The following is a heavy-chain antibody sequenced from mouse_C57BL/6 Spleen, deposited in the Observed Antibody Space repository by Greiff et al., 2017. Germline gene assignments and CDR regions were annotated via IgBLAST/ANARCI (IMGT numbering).Heavy chain of an antibody. CDR2: ISDGGSSS. CDR1: GFTFSTSA. D-gene: IGHD1-1*01. J-gene: IGHJ3*01. V-gene: IGHV5-4*01. Sequence: EVKLMESGGGLVKPGGSLNLSCAASGFTFSTSAMSWVRQTPEKRLEWVAPISDGGSSSTSPDNVKGRFTFSRDNAKNNLYLQMSHLKSEDTAMYYCARDLYCGSSYGFAYWGQGTLVTVSA. CDR3: ARDLYCGSSYGFAY.